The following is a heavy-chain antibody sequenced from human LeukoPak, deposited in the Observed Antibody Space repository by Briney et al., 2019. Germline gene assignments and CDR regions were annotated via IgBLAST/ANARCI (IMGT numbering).Heavy chain of an antibody. CDR3: ARDSGIAVAGQFDY. CDR1: EYTFTGYY. J-gene: IGHJ4*02. D-gene: IGHD6-19*01. Sequence: ASVKVSCKASEYTFTGYYMHWVRQAPGQGLEWMGWINPNSGGTNYAQKFQGRVTMTRDTSISTAYTELSRLRSDDTAVYYCARDSGIAVAGQFDYWGQGTLVTVSS. V-gene: IGHV1-2*02. CDR2: INPNSGGT.